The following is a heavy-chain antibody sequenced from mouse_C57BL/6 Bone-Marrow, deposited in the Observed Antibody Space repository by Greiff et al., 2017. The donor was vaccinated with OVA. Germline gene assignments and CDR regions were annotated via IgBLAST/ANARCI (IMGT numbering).Heavy chain of an antibody. Sequence: VQLQQSGAELVRPGASVKLSCTASGFNIKDDYMHWVKQRPEQGLEWIGWIDPENGDTEYASKFQGKATITADTSSNTAYLQLSSLTSEDTAGYYCTTNYAPFDYWGQGTTLTVSS. V-gene: IGHV14-4*01. J-gene: IGHJ2*01. CDR2: IDPENGDT. CDR1: GFNIKDDY. CDR3: TTNYAPFDY. D-gene: IGHD1-1*01.